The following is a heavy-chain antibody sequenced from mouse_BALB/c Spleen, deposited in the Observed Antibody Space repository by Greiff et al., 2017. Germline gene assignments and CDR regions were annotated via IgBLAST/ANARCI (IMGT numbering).Heavy chain of an antibody. J-gene: IGHJ4*01. CDR2: ISNGGGST. CDR1: GFTFSSYT. V-gene: IGHV5-12-2*01. Sequence: DVKLVESGGGLVQPGGSLKLSCAASGFTFSSYTMSWVRQTPEKRLEWVAYISNGGGSTYYPDTVKGRFTISRDNAKNTLYLQMSSLKSEDTAMYYCARQGLRPGMDYWGQGTSVTVSS. CDR3: ARQGLRPGMDY. D-gene: IGHD1-2*01.